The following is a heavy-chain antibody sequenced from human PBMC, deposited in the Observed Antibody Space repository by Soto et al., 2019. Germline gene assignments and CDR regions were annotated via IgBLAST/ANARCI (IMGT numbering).Heavy chain of an antibody. V-gene: IGHV4-34*01. CDR3: ASESTVTKNPYYYGMDV. D-gene: IGHD4-4*01. J-gene: IGHJ6*02. CDR1: GESFSGYY. Sequence: SETLSLTCAVYGESFSGYYWSWIRQPPGKGLEWIGEINHSGSTNYNPSLKSRVTISVDTSKNQFSLKLSSVTAADTAVYYCASESTVTKNPYYYGMDVWGQGTTVTVSS. CDR2: INHSGST.